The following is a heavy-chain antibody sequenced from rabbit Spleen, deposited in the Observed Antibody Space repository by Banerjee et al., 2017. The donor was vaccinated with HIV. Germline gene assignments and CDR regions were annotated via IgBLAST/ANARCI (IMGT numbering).Heavy chain of an antibody. J-gene: IGHJ6*01. V-gene: IGHV1S45*01. CDR2: IYIGGGNT. CDR1: GVSFSSNSY. D-gene: IGHD8-1*01. CDR3: ARDSGTSFSSYGMDL. Sequence: QEQLEESGGGLVKPEGSLTLTCKASGVSFSSNSYMCRVRQAPGKGLEWIACIYIGGGNTYYATWARGRFTISKTSSTTVTLQMTGLTAADTATYFCARDSGTSFSSYGMDLWGQGTLVTVS.